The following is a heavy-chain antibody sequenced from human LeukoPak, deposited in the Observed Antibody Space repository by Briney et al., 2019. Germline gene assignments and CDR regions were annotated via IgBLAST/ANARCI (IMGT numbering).Heavy chain of an antibody. V-gene: IGHV4-59*01. J-gene: IGHJ5*02. Sequence: SETLSPTCTVSGGSISSYYWGWIRQPPGKGLEWIGYIYYSGSTNCNPSLKSRVTMSVDTSRNQFSLKLSSVTAAGTAVYYCARGGMMFDPWGQGTLVTVSS. CDR1: GGSISSYY. D-gene: IGHD1-26*01. CDR3: ARGGMMFDP. CDR2: IYYSGST.